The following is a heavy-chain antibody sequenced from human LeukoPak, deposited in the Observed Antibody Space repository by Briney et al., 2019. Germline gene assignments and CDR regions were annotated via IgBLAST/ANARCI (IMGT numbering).Heavy chain of an antibody. CDR3: AHSLPSYSSSWYYFDY. CDR1: GFSLSTSGVG. J-gene: IGHJ4*02. V-gene: IGHV2-5*02. CDR2: IYWDDDK. D-gene: IGHD6-13*01. Sequence: KESGPTLVKPTQTLTLTCTFSGFSLSTSGVGVGWIRQPPGKAPEWLALIYWDDDKRYSPSLKSRLTITKDTSKNQVVLTMTNMDSVHTATYYCAHSLPSYSSSWYYFDYWGQGTLVTVSS.